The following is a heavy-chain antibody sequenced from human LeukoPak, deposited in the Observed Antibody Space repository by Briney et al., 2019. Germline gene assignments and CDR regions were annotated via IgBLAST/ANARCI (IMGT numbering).Heavy chain of an antibody. CDR3: VREANTGGYSYGYEYYDY. CDR1: GDSVSSKSAA. J-gene: IGHJ4*02. Sequence: SQTLSLTCAISGDSVSSKSAAWNWIRQSPSRGLEWLGRTYYRSKWSSGYAESVKSRITINPDTSKNQLSLQLRSVTPEDTAVYYCVREANTGGYSYGYEYYDYWGQGTLVTVSS. CDR2: TYYRSKWSS. D-gene: IGHD5-18*01. V-gene: IGHV6-1*01.